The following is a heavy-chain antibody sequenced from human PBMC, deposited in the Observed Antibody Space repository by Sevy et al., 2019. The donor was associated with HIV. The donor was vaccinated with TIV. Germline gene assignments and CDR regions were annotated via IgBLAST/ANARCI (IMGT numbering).Heavy chain of an antibody. Sequence: GGSLRLSCAASRFTFSTYAMSWVRQAPGKGLEWVSAITGSGGTTYYVDSVRGRFTISRDNSKSTLFLQMNSLTAEYTAVYYCAKEAPGYNYDTSGSFDYWGQGILVTVSS. CDR1: RFTFSTYA. J-gene: IGHJ4*02. D-gene: IGHD3-22*01. V-gene: IGHV3-23*01. CDR3: AKEAPGYNYDTSGSFDY. CDR2: ITGSGGTT.